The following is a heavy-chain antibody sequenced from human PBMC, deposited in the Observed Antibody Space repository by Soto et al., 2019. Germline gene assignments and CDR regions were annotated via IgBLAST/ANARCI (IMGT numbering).Heavy chain of an antibody. J-gene: IGHJ4*02. Sequence: VGSLRLSCAASGFTFSSYAMSWVRQAPGKGLEWVSAISGSGGSTYYADSVKGRFTISRDNSKNTLYLQMNSLRAEDTAVYYCAKQKGDGYNLNFDYWGQGTLVTVSS. D-gene: IGHD5-12*01. V-gene: IGHV3-23*01. CDR3: AKQKGDGYNLNFDY. CDR2: ISGSGGST. CDR1: GFTFSSYA.